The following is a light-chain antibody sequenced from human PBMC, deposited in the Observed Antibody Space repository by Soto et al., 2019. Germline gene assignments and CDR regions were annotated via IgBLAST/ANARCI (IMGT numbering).Light chain of an antibody. CDR3: QQYGNSPRYS. Sequence: EIVLTQSPGTLSLSLGERATLSCRASQSVSSNYLAWYQQKPGQAPWLLIYGTSSRATGIPDRFSGSGSGTDFTLTISRLEPEDFAVYYCQQYGNSPRYSFGQGTKLEIK. CDR1: QSVSSNY. V-gene: IGKV3-20*01. CDR2: GTS. J-gene: IGKJ2*03.